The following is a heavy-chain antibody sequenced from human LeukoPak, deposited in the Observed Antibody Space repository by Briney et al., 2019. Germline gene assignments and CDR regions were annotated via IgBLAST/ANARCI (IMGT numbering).Heavy chain of an antibody. J-gene: IGHJ4*02. Sequence: GGSLRLSCAASGFTFSSYSMNWVRQAPGKGLEWVSSISSSSSYIYYADSVKGRFTISRDNAKNSLYLQMNSLRVEDTAVYYCARGQTGYSDFLFDYWGQGTLVTVSS. CDR3: ARGQTGYSDFLFDY. V-gene: IGHV3-21*01. D-gene: IGHD6-13*01. CDR2: ISSSSSYI. CDR1: GFTFSSYS.